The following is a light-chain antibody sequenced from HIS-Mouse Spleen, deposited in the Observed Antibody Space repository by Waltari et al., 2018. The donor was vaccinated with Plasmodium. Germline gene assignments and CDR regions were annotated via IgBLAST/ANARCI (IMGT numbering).Light chain of an antibody. Sequence: YERTQPPSVSVSPHQTARITWSGDGLPTTYADWYQQKSGQAPVLVIYEDSKRPSGIPERFSGSSSGTMATLTISGAQVEDEADYYCYSTYSSGNHRVFGGGTKLTVL. V-gene: IGLV3-10*01. CDR1: GLPTTY. J-gene: IGLJ3*02. CDR3: YSTYSSGNHRV. CDR2: EDS.